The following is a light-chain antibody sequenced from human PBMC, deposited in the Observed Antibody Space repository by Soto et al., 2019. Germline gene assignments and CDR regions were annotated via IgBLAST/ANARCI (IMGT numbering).Light chain of an antibody. J-gene: IGKJ4*01. CDR3: QQGKSFPVT. CDR1: HDISTW. V-gene: IGKV1-12*01. CDR2: AAS. Sequence: DIQTTQSPSSVSASVGDRVTITCRASHDISTWLAWYQQKPGRAPNLLIYAASTLQGGVPSRFSGSGSGTDFTLTISSLQPEDFATYYCQQGKSFPVTFGGGTKVEIK.